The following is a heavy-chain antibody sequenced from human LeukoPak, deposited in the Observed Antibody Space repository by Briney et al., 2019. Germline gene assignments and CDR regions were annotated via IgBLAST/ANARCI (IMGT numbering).Heavy chain of an antibody. J-gene: IGHJ4*02. Sequence: GGSLRLSCAASGFSFSMYWMSWVRQAPGKGLEWVANIKQDESEKYYVDSVKGRFIISRDNAKNSLYLQMNSLRAEDTAVYYCARVRSGFDYWGQGTLVTVSS. CDR3: ARVRSGFDY. CDR1: GFSFSMYW. D-gene: IGHD3-10*01. CDR2: IKQDESEK. V-gene: IGHV3-7*04.